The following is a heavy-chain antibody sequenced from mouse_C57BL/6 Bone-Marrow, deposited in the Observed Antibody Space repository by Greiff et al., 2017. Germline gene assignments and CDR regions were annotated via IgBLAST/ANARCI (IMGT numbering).Heavy chain of an antibody. J-gene: IGHJ1*03. CDR1: GFTFTDYY. Sequence: EVHLVESGGGLVQPGGSLSLSCAASGFTFTDYYMSWVRQPPGKALEWLGFIRNKANGYTTEYIASVQGRFTSARDNSQSILYLQMNALRAEDSATYDCARYGYVSSHWYFDVWGTGTTVTVSS. V-gene: IGHV7-3*01. CDR3: ARYGYVSSHWYFDV. CDR2: IRNKANGYTT. D-gene: IGHD1-1*01.